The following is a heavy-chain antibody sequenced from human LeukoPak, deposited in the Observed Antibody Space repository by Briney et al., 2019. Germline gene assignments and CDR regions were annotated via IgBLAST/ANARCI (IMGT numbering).Heavy chain of an antibody. CDR1: GFTFSSYW. CDR2: ISYDGSNK. J-gene: IGHJ4*02. V-gene: IGHV3-30*18. Sequence: GGSLRLSCAASGFTFSSYWMHWVRQAPGKGLEWVAVISYDGSNKYYADSVKGRFTISRDNSKNTLYLQMNSLRAEDTAVYYCAKGPWKVVSFRGTPDDFDYWGQGTLVTVSS. D-gene: IGHD4-23*01. CDR3: AKGPWKVVSFRGTPDDFDY.